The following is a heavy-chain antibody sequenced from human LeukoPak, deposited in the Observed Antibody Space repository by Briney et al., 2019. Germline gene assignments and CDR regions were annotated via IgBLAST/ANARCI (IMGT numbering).Heavy chain of an antibody. CDR2: IKSKTDGGTT. D-gene: IGHD3-22*01. Sequence: PGGSLRLSCAASGFTFSNAWMSWVRQAPGKGLEWVGRIKSKTDGGTTDYAAPVKGRFTISRDDSKNTLYLQMNSLKTEDTAVYYCTTDPYDSSGYYYFDYWGQGTLVTVSS. CDR1: GFTFSNAW. V-gene: IGHV3-15*01. J-gene: IGHJ4*02. CDR3: TTDPYDSSGYYYFDY.